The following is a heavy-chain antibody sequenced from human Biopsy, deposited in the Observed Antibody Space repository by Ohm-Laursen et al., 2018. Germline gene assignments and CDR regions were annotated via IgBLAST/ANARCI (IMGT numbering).Heavy chain of an antibody. CDR3: ARESALAGDFDS. CDR1: GASVTSGSYY. CDR2: ISNIGST. J-gene: IGHJ4*02. V-gene: IGHV4-61*01. D-gene: IGHD6-19*01. Sequence: SQTLSLTWTVSGASVTSGSYYWSWIRPPPGKGLEWLGYISNIGSTNYNPSLKSRVTISVDTSKNHFSLKLTSVTAADTAVYYCARESALAGDFDSWGQGTLVTVSS.